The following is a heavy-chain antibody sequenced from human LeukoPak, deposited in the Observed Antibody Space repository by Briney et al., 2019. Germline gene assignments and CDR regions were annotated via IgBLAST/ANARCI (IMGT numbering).Heavy chain of an antibody. CDR3: ARVTPGYGDYYFDY. Sequence: ASVTVSCKASGGTFSSYTISWVRQAPGQGLEWMGRIIPILGIANYAQKFQGRVTITADKSTSTVYMELSSLRSEDTAVYYCARVTPGYGDYYFDYWGQGTLVTVSS. V-gene: IGHV1-69*02. CDR1: GGTFSSYT. D-gene: IGHD4-17*01. CDR2: IIPILGIA. J-gene: IGHJ4*02.